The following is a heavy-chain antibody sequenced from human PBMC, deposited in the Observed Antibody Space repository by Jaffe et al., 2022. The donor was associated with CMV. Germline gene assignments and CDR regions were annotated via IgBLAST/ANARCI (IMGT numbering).Heavy chain of an antibody. J-gene: IGHJ4*02. V-gene: IGHV3-23*01. CDR1: GFTFSSYA. CDR3: AKDRDSSGWYGDLFDY. CDR2: ISGSGGST. D-gene: IGHD6-19*01. Sequence: EVQLLESGGGLVQPGGSLRLSCAASGFTFSSYAMSWVRQAPGKGLEWVSAISGSGGSTYYADSVKGRFTISRDNSKNTLYLQMNSLRAEDTAVYYCAKDRDSSGWYGDLFDYWGQGTLVTVSS.